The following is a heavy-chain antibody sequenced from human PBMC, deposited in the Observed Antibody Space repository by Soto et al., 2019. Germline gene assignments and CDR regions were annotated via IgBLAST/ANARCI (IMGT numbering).Heavy chain of an antibody. Sequence: GGSLRLSCAASKSIFTGYGMHGVRQTPGKGLEWVAVIWFDGTDEHYADSVKGRFTISRDNSKNTLYLQMNILRAEDTAVYYCAREQLQTYYFDYWGQGTLVTVSS. J-gene: IGHJ4*02. CDR2: IWFDGTDE. D-gene: IGHD1-1*01. V-gene: IGHV3-33*01. CDR1: KSIFTGYG. CDR3: AREQLQTYYFDY.